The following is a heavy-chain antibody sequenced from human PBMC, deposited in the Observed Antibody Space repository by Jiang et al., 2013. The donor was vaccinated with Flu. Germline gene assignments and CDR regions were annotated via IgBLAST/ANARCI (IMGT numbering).Heavy chain of an antibody. CDR3: ARETSVVSLAFDF. V-gene: IGHV4-4*07. D-gene: IGHD2-21*01. Sequence: LLKPSETLSLTCAVSGGPISSYYWNWIRQPAGKGLEWIGRIHATGNTNYSPSPKSRVTMSIDTSKNQFSLQLSAVTAADTAVYYCARETSVVSLAFDFWGLGTLVTVFS. CDR1: GGPISSYY. CDR2: IHATGNT. J-gene: IGHJ4*02.